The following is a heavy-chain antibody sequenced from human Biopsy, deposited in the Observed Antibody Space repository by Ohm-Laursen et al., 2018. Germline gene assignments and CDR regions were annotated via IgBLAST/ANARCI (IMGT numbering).Heavy chain of an antibody. CDR1: GKTFSDYQ. Sequence: SETLSLTCPVFGKTFSDYQWSWIRQPPGKGLEWIGQINQSGTTNYNPSLKSRVSISADASKYEFPLRLTSVTAADTAVYFCGNEVHGRDYWGLGAQVTVSS. CDR2: INQSGTT. D-gene: IGHD2-15*01. CDR3: GNEVHGRDY. J-gene: IGHJ4*02. V-gene: IGHV4-34*08.